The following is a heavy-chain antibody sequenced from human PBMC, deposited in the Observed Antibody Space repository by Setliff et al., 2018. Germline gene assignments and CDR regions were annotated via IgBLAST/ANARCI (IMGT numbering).Heavy chain of an antibody. CDR2: IKQDGSER. D-gene: IGHD6-13*01. CDR3: ATWAPIAAAGFDY. Sequence: GGSLRLSCAASGFTFSSYWMSWDRQAPGKGLEWVANIKQDGSERYYVDSVKGRFTISRDNAKNSLHLQMNSLRVEDTAVYYCATWAPIAAAGFDYWGQGTLVTVSS. V-gene: IGHV3-7*03. CDR1: GFTFSSYW. J-gene: IGHJ4*02.